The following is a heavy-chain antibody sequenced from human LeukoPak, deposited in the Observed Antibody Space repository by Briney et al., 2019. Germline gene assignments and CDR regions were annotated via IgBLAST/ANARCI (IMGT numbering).Heavy chain of an antibody. Sequence: GGPLRLSCVASGITFSGSGMHWVRQAPGKGLEWVAFIQYDESSKYYADSVKGRFTISRDNSKNTVYLQMYSLRGEDTAAYYCAREGGRVVIGTFDHWGQGTLVTVSS. J-gene: IGHJ4*02. D-gene: IGHD1/OR15-1a*01. CDR2: IQYDESSK. CDR3: AREGGRVVIGTFDH. CDR1: GITFSGSG. V-gene: IGHV3-30*02.